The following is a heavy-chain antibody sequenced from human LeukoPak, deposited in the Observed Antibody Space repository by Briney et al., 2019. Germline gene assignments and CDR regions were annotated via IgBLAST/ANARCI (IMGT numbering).Heavy chain of an antibody. CDR1: GFTVSSNY. CDR3: ARLIRGAFDI. V-gene: IGHV3-66*04. J-gene: IGHJ3*02. Sequence: GGSLRLSCAASGFTVSSNYMSWVRQAPGKGLEWVSVIYSGGSTYYPDSVKGRFTISRDNSKNTLYLQMNSLRPEDTAVYYCARLIRGAFDIWGQGTMVTVSS. D-gene: IGHD3-10*01. CDR2: IYSGGST.